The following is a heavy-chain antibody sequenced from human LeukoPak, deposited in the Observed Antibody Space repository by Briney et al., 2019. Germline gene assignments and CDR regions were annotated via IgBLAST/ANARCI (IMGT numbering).Heavy chain of an antibody. CDR1: GFTFSSYA. D-gene: IGHD5-12*01. V-gene: IGHV3-30-3*01. Sequence: GGSLRLSCAASGFTFSSYAMHWVRQAPGKGLEWVAVISYDGSNKYYADSVKGRFTISRDNSRNTLYLQMNSLRAEDTAVYYCARTMVATFSYWGQGTLVTVSS. CDR3: ARTMVATFSY. CDR2: ISYDGSNK. J-gene: IGHJ4*02.